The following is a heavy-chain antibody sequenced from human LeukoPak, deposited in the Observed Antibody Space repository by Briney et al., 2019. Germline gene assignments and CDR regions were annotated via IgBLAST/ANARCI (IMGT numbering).Heavy chain of an antibody. Sequence: SETLSPTCAVYGGSFSGYYWSWIRQPPGKGLEWIGEINHSGSTNYNPSLKSRVTISVDTSKNQFSLKLSSVTAADTAVYYCAREPGMGSGSWAPVARRYNWFDPWGQGTLVTVSS. CDR1: GGSFSGYY. D-gene: IGHD3-10*01. J-gene: IGHJ5*02. V-gene: IGHV4-34*01. CDR3: AREPGMGSGSWAPVARRYNWFDP. CDR2: INHSGST.